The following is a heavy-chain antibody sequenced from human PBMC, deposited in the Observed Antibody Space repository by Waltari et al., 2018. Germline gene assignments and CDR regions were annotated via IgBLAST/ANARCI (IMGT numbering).Heavy chain of an antibody. Sequence: QLQLVDSGGGVVQPGGSLSLSCAASGFTFSSYGMHWVRPAPGKGLEWVAFIRYDGSNKYYADSVKGRFTISRDNSKNTLYLQMNSLRAEDTAVYYCAKDLVVVAANGDAFDIWGQGTMVTVSS. CDR3: AKDLVVVAANGDAFDI. CDR1: GFTFSSYG. V-gene: IGHV3-30*02. CDR2: IRYDGSNK. J-gene: IGHJ3*02. D-gene: IGHD2-15*01.